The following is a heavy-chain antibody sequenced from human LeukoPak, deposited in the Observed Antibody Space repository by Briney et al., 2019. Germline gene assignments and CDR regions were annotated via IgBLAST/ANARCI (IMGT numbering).Heavy chain of an antibody. V-gene: IGHV3-30*18. CDR1: GFTFSSYG. Sequence: GRSLRLSCAASGFTFSSYGMHWVRQAPGKGLEWVAVISYDGSNKYYADSVKGRFTISRDNSKNTLYLQMNSLRAEDTAVYYCAKSYSGSYSALWAFDIWGQGTTVTVSS. D-gene: IGHD1-26*01. CDR3: AKSYSGSYSALWAFDI. CDR2: ISYDGSNK. J-gene: IGHJ3*02.